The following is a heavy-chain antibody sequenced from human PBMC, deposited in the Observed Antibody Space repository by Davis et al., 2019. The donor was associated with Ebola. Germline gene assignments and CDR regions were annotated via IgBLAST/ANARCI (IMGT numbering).Heavy chain of an antibody. Sequence: GESLKTSCATSGFTFSDYYMDWIRQAPGKGLERISYISSSSSYTNYADSVKGRFTISRDNAKNSLYLQMNSLRAEDTAVYYCAGEARGSLGWFDPWGQGTLVTVSS. CDR1: GFTFSDYY. J-gene: IGHJ5*02. CDR3: AGEARGSLGWFDP. D-gene: IGHD3-16*01. CDR2: ISSSSSYT. V-gene: IGHV3-11*06.